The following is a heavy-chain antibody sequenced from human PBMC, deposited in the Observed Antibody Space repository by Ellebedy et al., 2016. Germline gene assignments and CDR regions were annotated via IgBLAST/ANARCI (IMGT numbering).Heavy chain of an antibody. V-gene: IGHV4-34*01. CDR1: GGSFSGYY. CDR3: ARDLAARPFDY. J-gene: IGHJ4*02. D-gene: IGHD6-6*01. CDR2: INHSGST. Sequence: SETLSLTXAVYGGSFSGYYWSWIRQPPGKGLEWIGEINHSGSTNYNPSLKSRVTISVDTSKNQFSLKLSSVTAADTAVYYCARDLAARPFDYWGQGTLVTVSS.